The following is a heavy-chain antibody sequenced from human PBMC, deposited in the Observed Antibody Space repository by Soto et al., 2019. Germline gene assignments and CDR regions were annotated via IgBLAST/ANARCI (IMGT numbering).Heavy chain of an antibody. CDR1: GGSISSYY. Sequence: SETLSLTCTVSGGSISSYYWSWIRQPTGKGLEWIGYMDYSGSTNYNPSLKSRVTISVDTSKNQFSLKLSSVTAADTAVYYCARRYGSAIDYWGQGTLVTVPS. J-gene: IGHJ4*02. V-gene: IGHV4-59*08. D-gene: IGHD1-26*01. CDR3: ARRYGSAIDY. CDR2: MDYSGST.